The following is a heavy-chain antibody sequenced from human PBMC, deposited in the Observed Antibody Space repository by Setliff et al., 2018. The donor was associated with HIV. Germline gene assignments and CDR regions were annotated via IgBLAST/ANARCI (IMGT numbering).Heavy chain of an antibody. Sequence: SETLSLTCTVSGGSISSSGYYWGWIRQPPGKGLEWIGNMYYRGSTYYNPSLKGRVTISVDTSKNQFSLKLSSVTAADTAVYYCARDATSEGYMDVWGKGTTVTVSS. CDR2: MYYRGST. V-gene: IGHV4-39*07. CDR1: GGSISSSGYY. J-gene: IGHJ6*03. CDR3: ARDATSEGYMDV.